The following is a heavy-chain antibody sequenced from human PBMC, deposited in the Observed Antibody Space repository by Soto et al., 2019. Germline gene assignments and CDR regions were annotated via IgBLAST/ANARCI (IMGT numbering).Heavy chain of an antibody. V-gene: IGHV4-34*01. CDR3: ARLYCTIGVCQRFIDY. CDR2: INHSGST. J-gene: IGHJ4*02. D-gene: IGHD2-8*01. CDR1: GGSFSGYY. Sequence: SETLSLTCAVYGGSFSGYYWSWIRQPPGKGLEWIGEINHSGSTNYNPSLKSRVTISVDTSKNQFSLKLSSVTAADTAVYYCARLYCTIGVCQRFIDYWGQGTLVTVSS.